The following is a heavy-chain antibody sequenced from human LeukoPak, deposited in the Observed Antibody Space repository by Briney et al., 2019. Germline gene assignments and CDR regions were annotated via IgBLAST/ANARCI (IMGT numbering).Heavy chain of an antibody. CDR3: ARPSPYSGYDYGTPGY. CDR2: INSDGSST. V-gene: IGHV3-74*01. CDR1: GFTFSNHW. D-gene: IGHD3-22*01. Sequence: PGGSLRLSCAASGFTFSNHWMHWVRQAPGKGLVWVSRINSDGSSTRYADSVKGRFTISRDNAKNTLYLQMNSLRAEDTAVYYCARPSPYSGYDYGTPGYWGQGTLVTVSS. J-gene: IGHJ4*02.